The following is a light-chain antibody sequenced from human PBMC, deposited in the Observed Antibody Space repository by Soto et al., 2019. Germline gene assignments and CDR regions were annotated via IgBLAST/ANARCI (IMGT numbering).Light chain of an antibody. V-gene: IGKV1-33*01. CDR3: QQSDSLPIT. CDR2: DAS. CDR1: QDISNY. Sequence: DIQMTQSPSSLSASVGDRVTITCRASQDISNYLNWYQQRPGKAPKLLIYDASNLERGVPSRFRGTRSWAPFKFAITSLQPEDVATYYCQQSDSLPITFGQGTRLEI. J-gene: IGKJ5*01.